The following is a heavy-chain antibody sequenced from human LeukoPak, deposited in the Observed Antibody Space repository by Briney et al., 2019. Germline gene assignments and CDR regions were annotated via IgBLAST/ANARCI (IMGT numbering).Heavy chain of an antibody. J-gene: IGHJ6*03. CDR2: INPNRGGT. CDR1: GYTFTGYY. D-gene: IGHD2-2*01. Sequence: ASVKVSCKASGYTFTGYYMHWVRQAPGQGLEWMGCINPNRGGTNYAQKFQGRVTMTRDTSLSTAYMALSRLRSDDTAVYYCARDRGSEYCSSTSCYHYYYYMDVWAKGTTVTVSS. V-gene: IGHV1-2*02. CDR3: ARDRGSEYCSSTSCYHYYYYMDV.